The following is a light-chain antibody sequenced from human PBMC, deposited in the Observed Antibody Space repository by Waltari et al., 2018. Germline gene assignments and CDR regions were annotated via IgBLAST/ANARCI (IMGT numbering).Light chain of an antibody. J-gene: IGKJ1*01. Sequence: EMVLTQSPGTLSLSPGDRATPSCRASQSVSRSLAWYQHKHGQSPRLLIYDASTRATGIPDRFSGGRSGTDFSRAISRLEPEEFAVYYCRKYVSLPATFVQGTKLEI. CDR1: QSVSRS. CDR3: RKYVSLPAT. CDR2: DAS. V-gene: IGKV3-20*01.